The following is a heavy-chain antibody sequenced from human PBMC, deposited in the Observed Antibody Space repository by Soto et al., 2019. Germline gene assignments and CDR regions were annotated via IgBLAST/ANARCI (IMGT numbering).Heavy chain of an antibody. Sequence: SDTLSLTCAVSGGSIISSNWWSLVRNPPGQGREWIGEIYHSGSTNYNPSLKSRVTISVDKPKNQFSLKLSSVTAADTAVYYCAREDIVVVPAAMDYYGMDVWGQGTTVT. J-gene: IGHJ6*02. CDR3: AREDIVVVPAAMDYYGMDV. D-gene: IGHD2-2*01. V-gene: IGHV4-4*02. CDR1: GGSIISSNW. CDR2: IYHSGST.